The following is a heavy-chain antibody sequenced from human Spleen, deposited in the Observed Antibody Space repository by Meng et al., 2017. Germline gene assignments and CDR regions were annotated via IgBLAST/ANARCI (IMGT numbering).Heavy chain of an antibody. J-gene: IGHJ4*02. CDR2: TYYKSKWYN. D-gene: IGHD6-13*01. CDR3: ARESGSSWKGPDY. CDR1: GDSVPCTSAA. Sequence: GQLQHAGPGFVKPSPTLSLHRDISGDSVPCTSAAWNWIRQSPSRGLEWLGRTYYKSKWYNDYAVSVKSRITINPDTSKNHFSLQLSSVTPEDTAVYYCARESGSSWKGPDYWGQGTLVTVSS. V-gene: IGHV6-1*01.